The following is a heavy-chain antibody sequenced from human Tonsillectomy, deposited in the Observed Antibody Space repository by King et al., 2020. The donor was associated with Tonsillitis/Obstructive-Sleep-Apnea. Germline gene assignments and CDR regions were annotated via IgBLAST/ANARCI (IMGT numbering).Heavy chain of an antibody. CDR3: ATHYTNTSPFDY. Sequence: VQLVESGGGLVKPGGSLRLSCAASGFTFSDYYMSWIRQAPGKGLEWGSYIISGSSYTNYADSVKGRFTISRDNAKNSLYLQMNSLRAEDTAVYYCATHYTNTSPFDYWGRGTLVTVSS. CDR1: GFTFSDYY. D-gene: IGHD2-2*02. J-gene: IGHJ4*02. V-gene: IGHV3-11*05. CDR2: IISGSSYT.